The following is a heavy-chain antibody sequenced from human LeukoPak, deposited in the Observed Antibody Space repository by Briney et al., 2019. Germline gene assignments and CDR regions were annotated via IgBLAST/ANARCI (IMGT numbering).Heavy chain of an antibody. CDR3: ARIYYYDSSGYYFSLGY. V-gene: IGHV1-46*01. J-gene: IGHJ4*02. CDR2: INPSGGST. D-gene: IGHD3-22*01. CDR1: GGTFSSYA. Sequence: ASVKVSCKASGGTFSSYAISWVRQAPGQGLEWMGIINPSGGSTSYAQKFQGRVTMTRDTSTSTVYMELSSLRSEDTAVYYCARIYYYDSSGYYFSLGYWGQGTLVTVSS.